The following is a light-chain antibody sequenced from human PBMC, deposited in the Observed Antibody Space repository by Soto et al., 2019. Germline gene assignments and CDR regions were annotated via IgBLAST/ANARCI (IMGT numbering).Light chain of an antibody. CDR1: SSDVGSYNL. CDR3: CSYAGSFTYV. CDR2: EGT. J-gene: IGLJ1*01. V-gene: IGLV2-23*01. Sequence: QSVLTQPASVSGSPGQSITFSCTGTSSDVGSYNLVSWFQQHPGKAPKLIIYEGTKRPSGISNRFSGSKSGNTASLTISGLQAEDEADYSCCSYAGSFTYVIGTGTKLTVL.